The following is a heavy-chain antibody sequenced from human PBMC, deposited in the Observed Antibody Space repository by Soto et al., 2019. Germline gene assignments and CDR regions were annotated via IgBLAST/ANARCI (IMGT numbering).Heavy chain of an antibody. Sequence: SETLSLTCTVSGDAIYIGGYYWTWIRQHPGKGLEWIGYIYHTGKTYYNPSLESRVTMSVDTSKNQFSLKLASVTAADTAVYYCAREGSTTANWIDPWGQGTLVTVSS. CDR3: AREGSTTANWIDP. CDR1: GDAIYIGGYY. D-gene: IGHD2-2*01. CDR2: IYHTGKT. V-gene: IGHV4-31*03. J-gene: IGHJ5*02.